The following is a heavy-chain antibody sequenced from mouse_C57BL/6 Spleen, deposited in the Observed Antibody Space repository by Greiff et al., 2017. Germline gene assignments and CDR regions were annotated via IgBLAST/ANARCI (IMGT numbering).Heavy chain of an antibody. CDR2: IDPSDSYT. J-gene: IGHJ4*01. V-gene: IGHV1-69*01. CDR3: ARRDRGIYYGNYVYAKDY. CDR1: GYTFNSYW. D-gene: IGHD2-1*01. Sequence: QVQLQQPGAELVMPGASVKLSCKASGYTFNSYWMHWVKQRPGQGLEWIGKIDPSDSYTNSNQKFKGKSTLTVDKSSSTAYLHLSSLTSEDSAVYYCARRDRGIYYGNYVYAKDYWGQGTSVTVSS.